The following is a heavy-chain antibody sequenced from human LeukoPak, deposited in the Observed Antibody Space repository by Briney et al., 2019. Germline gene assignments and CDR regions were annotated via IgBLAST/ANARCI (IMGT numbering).Heavy chain of an antibody. D-gene: IGHD4-11*01. V-gene: IGHV1-2*02. CDR1: GYSFSDNY. CDR2: INPKSGAT. CDR3: LRAGLTSLTRYYYFMDV. J-gene: IGHJ6*03. Sequence: ASVKVSCKASGYSFSDNYLYWVRQARDHGLEWMGYINPKSGATNYAQTFEGRVTMTRDTAISTVYMDLSSLTSDHTAIYYGLRAGLTSLTRYYYFMDVWGKGTTLIVS.